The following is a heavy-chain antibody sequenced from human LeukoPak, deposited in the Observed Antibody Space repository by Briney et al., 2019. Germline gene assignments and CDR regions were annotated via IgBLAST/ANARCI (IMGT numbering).Heavy chain of an antibody. Sequence: SETLSLTCTVSGGSISSYYWSWIWQPPGKGLEWIGYIYYSGSTNYNPSLKSRVTISVDTSKNQFSLKLTSVTAADTAVYYCARRITLYGMDVWGQGTTVTVSS. J-gene: IGHJ6*02. D-gene: IGHD3-10*01. V-gene: IGHV4-59*08. CDR2: IYYSGST. CDR1: GGSISSYY. CDR3: ARRITLYGMDV.